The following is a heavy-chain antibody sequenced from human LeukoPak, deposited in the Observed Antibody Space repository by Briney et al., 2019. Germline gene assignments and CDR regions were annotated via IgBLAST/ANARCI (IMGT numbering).Heavy chain of an antibody. CDR3: AKDDRWLQFCC. CDR2: IIPSGHTT. Sequence: PGGSLRLSCAASGFTLSSNGMNWVRQAPGKGLEWVSGIIPSGHTTYYADSVRGRFTISRDNSRNTLYLQMNSLRAEDTAVYYCAKDDRWLQFCCWGQGTLVTVSA. D-gene: IGHD5-24*01. CDR1: GFTLSSNG. J-gene: IGHJ4*02. V-gene: IGHV3-23*01.